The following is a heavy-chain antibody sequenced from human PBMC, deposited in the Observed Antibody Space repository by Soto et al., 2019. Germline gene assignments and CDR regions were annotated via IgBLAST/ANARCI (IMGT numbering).Heavy chain of an antibody. J-gene: IGHJ3*02. V-gene: IGHV1-2*04. CDR3: AREGDYGDYPRLNAFDI. D-gene: IGHD4-17*01. CDR1: GYTFTGYY. Sequence: GASVKVSCKASGYTFTGYYMHWVRQAPGQGLEWMGWINPNSGGTNYAQKFQGWVTMTRDTSISTAYMELSRLRSDDTAVYYCAREGDYGDYPRLNAFDIWGQGTMVTVSS. CDR2: INPNSGGT.